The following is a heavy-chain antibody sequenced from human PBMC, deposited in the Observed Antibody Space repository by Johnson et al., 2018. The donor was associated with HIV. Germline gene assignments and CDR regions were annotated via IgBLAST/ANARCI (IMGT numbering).Heavy chain of an antibody. J-gene: IGHJ3*02. V-gene: IGHV3-20*04. D-gene: IGHD1-26*01. Sequence: VQLVESGGGVVRPGGSLRLSCAASGFAFHDRGMSWVRQAPGKGLEWVSGINGNGGSTAYADSVKGRFTISRDNSRNTLYLQMNSLRVEDTAVYYCAKFPYGGSADDAFDIWGQGTMVTVSS. CDR1: GFAFHDRG. CDR2: INGNGGST. CDR3: AKFPYGGSADDAFDI.